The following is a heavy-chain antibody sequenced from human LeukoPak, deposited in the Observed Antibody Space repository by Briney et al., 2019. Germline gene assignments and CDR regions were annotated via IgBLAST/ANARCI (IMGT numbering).Heavy chain of an antibody. Sequence: GESLKISCKGSGYSSTNYWIGWVRQMPGKGLEWMGIIYPGDSDTRYSPSFEGQVTISADKSISTAYVQWSSLKASDTAMYYCAKHRQEGGSSGLSSVFDSWGQGTLLTVSS. CDR2: IYPGDSDT. D-gene: IGHD3-22*01. CDR3: AKHRQEGGSSGLSSVFDS. V-gene: IGHV5-51*01. J-gene: IGHJ4*02. CDR1: GYSSTNYW.